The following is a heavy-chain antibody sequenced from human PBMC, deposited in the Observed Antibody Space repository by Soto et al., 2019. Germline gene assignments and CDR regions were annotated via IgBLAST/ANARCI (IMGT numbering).Heavy chain of an antibody. V-gene: IGHV3-21*01. D-gene: IGHD3-10*01. CDR3: GRDSRGSSVIYYYGMDV. Sequence: GGSLRLSSAAYGFTFSSYSMNWVRQAPGKGLEWVSSISSSSSYIYYADSVKGRFTISRDNAKNSLYLQTNSLRAEDTAVYYYGRDSRGSSVIYYYGMDVWGQGTTVIGAS. CDR2: ISSSSSYI. J-gene: IGHJ6*02. CDR1: GFTFSSYS.